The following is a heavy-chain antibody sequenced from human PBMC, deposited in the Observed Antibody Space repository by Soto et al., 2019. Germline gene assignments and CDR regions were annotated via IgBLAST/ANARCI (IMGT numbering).Heavy chain of an antibody. CDR3: ARPDTSGTGTYSGMDV. CDR1: GGSISSSSYY. D-gene: IGHD1-1*01. CDR2: IYYSGST. Sequence: ETLSLTCTVSGGSISSSSYYWGWIRQPPGKGLEWIGSIYYSGSTYYNPSLKSRVTISVDTSKNQFSLKLSSVTAADTAVYYCARPDTSGTGTYSGMDVWGQGTTVTVYS. V-gene: IGHV4-39*01. J-gene: IGHJ6*02.